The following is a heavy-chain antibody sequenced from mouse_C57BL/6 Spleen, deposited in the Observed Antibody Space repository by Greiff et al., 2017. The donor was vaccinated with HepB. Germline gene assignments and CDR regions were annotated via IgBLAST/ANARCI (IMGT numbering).Heavy chain of an antibody. D-gene: IGHD4-1*01. Sequence: DVQLVESGGGLVKPGGSLKLSCAASGFTFSSYAMSWVRQTPEKRLEWVATISDGGSYTYYPDNVKGRFTISRDNAKNNLYLQMSTLKAEDTAIYYCARDWEEGDYWGQGTSVTVAS. V-gene: IGHV5-4*01. J-gene: IGHJ4*01. CDR2: ISDGGSYT. CDR3: ARDWEEGDY. CDR1: GFTFSSYA.